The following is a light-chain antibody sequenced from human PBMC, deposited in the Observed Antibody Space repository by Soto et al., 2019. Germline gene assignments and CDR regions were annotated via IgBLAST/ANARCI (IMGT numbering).Light chain of an antibody. CDR3: SSYTTISPLA. Sequence: QSALTQPASVSASPGQSITISCTGTSSDVGCSNYVSWYQQHPGKVPKLMIYEVSYRPSGVANRFSGSKSGNTAPLTISGLQAADEDAYYCSSYTTISPLAFGGGTKLTVL. CDR1: SSDVGCSNY. J-gene: IGLJ3*02. V-gene: IGLV2-14*01. CDR2: EVS.